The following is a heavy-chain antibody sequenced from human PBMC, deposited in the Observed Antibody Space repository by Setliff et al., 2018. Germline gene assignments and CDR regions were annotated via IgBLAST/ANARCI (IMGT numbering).Heavy chain of an antibody. D-gene: IGHD3-22*01. CDR2: TKQDGSEK. J-gene: IGHJ4*02. Sequence: PGGSLRLSCAASGFSFSSYGMHWGRQAPGKGLEWVANTKQDGSEKYYVDSVKGRFTISRDNSKNTLYLQMNSLRAEDTAVYYCAKDTITMIVDYWGQGTLVTVSS. CDR3: AKDTITMIVDY. V-gene: IGHV3-30*02. CDR1: GFSFSSYG.